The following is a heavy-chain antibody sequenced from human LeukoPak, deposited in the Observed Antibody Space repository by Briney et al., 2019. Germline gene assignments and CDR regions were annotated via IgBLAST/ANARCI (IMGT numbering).Heavy chain of an antibody. J-gene: IGHJ4*01. Sequence: GGSLRLSCAASGFTFSSYGMNWVRQAPGKGLEWASYIGPTSTIYDADSVKGRFTISRDNAKSSLFLQMDSLRAEDTAVYFCARDWEDTTMDYWGQGALVTVSS. CDR1: GFTFSSYG. CDR3: ARDWEDTTMDY. CDR2: IGPTSTI. V-gene: IGHV3-48*04. D-gene: IGHD5-18*01.